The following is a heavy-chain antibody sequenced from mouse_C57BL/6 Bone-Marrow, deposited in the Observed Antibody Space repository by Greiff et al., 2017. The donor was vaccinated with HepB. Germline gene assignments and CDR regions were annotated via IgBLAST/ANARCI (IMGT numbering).Heavy chain of an antibody. Sequence: VQLQQSGAELVKPGASVKLSCTASGFNIKDYYMHWVKQRTEQGLEWIGRIDPEDGETKYAPKFQGKANITADTSSHTAYLQLRSLTSEDTAVYYCARDYYFFGVFAYWGQGTLVTVSA. D-gene: IGHD1-1*01. CDR2: IDPEDGET. J-gene: IGHJ3*01. CDR1: GFNIKDYY. CDR3: ARDYYFFGVFAY. V-gene: IGHV14-2*01.